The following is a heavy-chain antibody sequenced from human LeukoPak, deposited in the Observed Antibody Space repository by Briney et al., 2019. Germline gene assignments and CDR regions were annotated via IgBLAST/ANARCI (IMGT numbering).Heavy chain of an antibody. D-gene: IGHD3-22*01. V-gene: IGHV1-8*01. CDR1: GYTFTSYD. CDR3: ARGGYYYDSSGYPNDAFDI. J-gene: IGHJ3*02. Sequence: ASVKVSCKASGYTFTSYDINWVRQATGQGLEWMGWMNPNSGNTGYAQKFQGRVTMTRNTSISTAYMELSSLRSEDTAVYYCARGGYYYDSSGYPNDAFDIWGQGTMVTVSS. CDR2: MNPNSGNT.